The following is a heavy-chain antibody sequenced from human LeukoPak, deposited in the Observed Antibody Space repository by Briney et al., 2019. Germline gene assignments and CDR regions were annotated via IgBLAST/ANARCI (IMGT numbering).Heavy chain of an antibody. V-gene: IGHV4-59*01. CDR3: ARSGRVATNYYYYYMDV. Sequence: SQTLSLTCTVSGGSLSSYYWSWIRQPPGKGLEWIGYIYYSGSTNYNPSLTSRVTISVDTSKNQFSLKLSSVTAADTAVYYCARSGRVATNYYYYYMDVWGKGTTVTVSS. J-gene: IGHJ6*03. CDR2: IYYSGST. CDR1: GGSLSSYY. D-gene: IGHD5-12*01.